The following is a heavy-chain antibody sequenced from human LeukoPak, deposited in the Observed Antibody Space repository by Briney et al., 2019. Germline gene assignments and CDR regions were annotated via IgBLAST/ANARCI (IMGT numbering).Heavy chain of an antibody. Sequence: GGSLRLSCAASGFTFSSYSMNWVRQAPGKGLEWVSSISSSSSYIYYADSVKGRFTISRDNAKNTLYLEMNSLRAEDTAVYYCARDRYCTTTRCSDYWGQGTLVTVSS. V-gene: IGHV3-21*01. CDR3: ARDRYCTTTRCSDY. D-gene: IGHD2-2*01. J-gene: IGHJ4*02. CDR2: ISSSSSYI. CDR1: GFTFSSYS.